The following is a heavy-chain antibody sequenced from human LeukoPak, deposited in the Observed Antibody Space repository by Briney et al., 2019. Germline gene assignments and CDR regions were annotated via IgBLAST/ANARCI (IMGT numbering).Heavy chain of an antibody. J-gene: IGHJ3*02. V-gene: IGHV3-15*01. CDR3: AKDNSLWFGVSRAFDI. Sequence: GGPLRLSCAASGFTFSNAWMSWVRQAPGKGLEWVGRIKSKTDGGTTDYAAPVKGRFTISRDDSKNTLYLQMNSLRAEDTAVYYCAKDNSLWFGVSRAFDIWGQGTMVTVSS. CDR2: IKSKTDGGTT. D-gene: IGHD3-10*01. CDR1: GFTFSNAW.